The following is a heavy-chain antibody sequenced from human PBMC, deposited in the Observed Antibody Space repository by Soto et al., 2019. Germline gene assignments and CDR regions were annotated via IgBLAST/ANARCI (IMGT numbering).Heavy chain of an antibody. CDR1: GFSLTSNDVG. D-gene: IGHD6-6*01. J-gene: IGHJ4*02. CDR2: IYWDDDK. Sequence: SGPTLVNPTQTLTLTCNFSGFSLTSNDVGVGWISQPPGKALEWLALIYWDDDKRYSPSLKSRLTITKDTSKNQVVLRMTNMDPVDTATYYCAHSRYSRSSFDYWGQGTLVTVSS. CDR3: AHSRYSRSSFDY. V-gene: IGHV2-5*02.